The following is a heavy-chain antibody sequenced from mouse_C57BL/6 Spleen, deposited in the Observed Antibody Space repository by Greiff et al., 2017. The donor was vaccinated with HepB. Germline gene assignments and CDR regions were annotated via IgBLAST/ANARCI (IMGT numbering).Heavy chain of an antibody. CDR2: ISNGGGST. Sequence: EVMLVESGGGLVQPGGSLKLSCAASGFTFSDYYMYWVRQTPEKRLEWVAYISNGGGSTYYPDTVKGRFTISRDNAKNTLYLQMSRLKSEDTAMYYCARHSDYYGSSPYFDYWGQGTTLTVSS. J-gene: IGHJ2*01. CDR3: ARHSDYYGSSPYFDY. D-gene: IGHD1-1*01. CDR1: GFTFSDYY. V-gene: IGHV5-12*01.